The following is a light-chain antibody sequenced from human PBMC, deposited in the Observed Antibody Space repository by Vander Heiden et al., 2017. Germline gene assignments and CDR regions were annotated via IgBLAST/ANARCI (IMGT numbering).Light chain of an antibody. CDR3: GTWDSSLSAVV. Sequence: QSVLTQPPSVSAAPGQKVTIPCPGSSSNMGNNYVSWYQQLPATAPKLLIYDNNKRPSGIPDRFSGSKSGTSATLGITGLQTGDEADYYCGTWDSSLSAVVFGGGTKLTVL. CDR2: DNN. V-gene: IGLV1-51*01. CDR1: SSNMGNNY. J-gene: IGLJ2*01.